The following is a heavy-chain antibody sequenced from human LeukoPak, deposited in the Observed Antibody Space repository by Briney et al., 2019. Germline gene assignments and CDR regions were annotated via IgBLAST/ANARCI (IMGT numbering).Heavy chain of an antibody. CDR1: GYSFTSYW. D-gene: IGHD5-24*01. Sequence: GESLKISCKASGYSFTSYWIGWVRQMPGKGLEWMGFIYPGDSDTRYSPSFQGQVTILADKSITTAYLEWSSLKASDTAMYYCARSKEIDYWGQGTLVTVSS. CDR2: IYPGDSDT. J-gene: IGHJ4*02. V-gene: IGHV5-51*01. CDR3: ARSKEIDY.